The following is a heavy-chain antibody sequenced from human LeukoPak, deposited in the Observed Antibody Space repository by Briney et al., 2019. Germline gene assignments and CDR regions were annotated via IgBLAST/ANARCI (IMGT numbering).Heavy chain of an antibody. D-gene: IGHD6-19*01. CDR1: GFTVTSYA. Sequence: GGSLRLSCAASGFTVTSYAMSWVRQAPGKGLEWVSSVINSDDRTFYADSAKGRFTISRDYSKNTLYLQMNSLRAEDTAIYYCAKDHHSSGWPSFDYWGQGTLVTVSS. V-gene: IGHV3-23*01. CDR3: AKDHHSSGWPSFDY. CDR2: VINSDDRT. J-gene: IGHJ4*02.